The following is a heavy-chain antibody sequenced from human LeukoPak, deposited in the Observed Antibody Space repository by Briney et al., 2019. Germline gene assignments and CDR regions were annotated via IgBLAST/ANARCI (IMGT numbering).Heavy chain of an antibody. CDR2: IYTSGGT. CDR1: GGSISGYS. CDR3: ARALAYSSGIIDY. D-gene: IGHD3-22*01. Sequence: SETLSLTCTVFGGSISGYSWNWIRQPAGKGLEWIGRIYTSGGTNYNPSLKSRVSMSVDTSKNQFSLRLSSVTAADTAVYYCARALAYSSGIIDYWGQGTLVTVSS. J-gene: IGHJ4*02. V-gene: IGHV4-4*07.